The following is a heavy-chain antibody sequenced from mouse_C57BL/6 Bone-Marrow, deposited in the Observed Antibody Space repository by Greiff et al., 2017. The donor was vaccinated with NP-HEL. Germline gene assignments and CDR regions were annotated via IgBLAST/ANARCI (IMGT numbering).Heavy chain of an antibody. J-gene: IGHJ1*03. Sequence: QVQLQQPGAELVKPGASVKLSCKASGYTFTSYWMHWVKQRPGQGLEWIGMIHPNSGSTNYNEKFKSKATLTVDRSSSTAYMQLSSLTSEDSAVYYCARWGFFYWGVWGTGTTVTVSS. V-gene: IGHV1-64*01. CDR3: ARWGFFYWGV. CDR1: GYTFTSYW. D-gene: IGHD1-1*01. CDR2: IHPNSGST.